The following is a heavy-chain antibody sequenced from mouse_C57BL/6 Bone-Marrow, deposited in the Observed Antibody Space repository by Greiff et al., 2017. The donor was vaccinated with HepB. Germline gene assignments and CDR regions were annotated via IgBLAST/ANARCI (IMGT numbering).Heavy chain of an antibody. V-gene: IGHV5-15*01. CDR2: ISNLAYSV. D-gene: IGHD3-2*02. Sequence: EVKVVESGGGLVQPGGSLKLSCAASGFTFSDYGMAWVRQAPRKGPVWVAFISNLAYSVYYADTVTGRFTISRENAKSTLYLEMSSVRSEDTAMYYCARGDSSGLYAMDYWGQGTSVTVSS. CDR3: ARGDSSGLYAMDY. J-gene: IGHJ4*01. CDR1: GFTFSDYG.